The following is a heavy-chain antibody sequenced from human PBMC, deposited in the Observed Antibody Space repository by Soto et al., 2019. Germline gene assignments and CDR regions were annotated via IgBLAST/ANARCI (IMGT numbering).Heavy chain of an antibody. CDR3: ARDSGTRGYFDY. CDR2: IIPILGIA. Sequence: SVKVSCKASGGTFSSYTISWVRQAPGQGPEWMGRIIPILGIANYAQKFQGRATITANKSTSTAYMELSSLRSEDTAVYYCARDSGTRGYFDYWGQGTLVTVSS. D-gene: IGHD3-10*01. CDR1: GGTFSSYT. V-gene: IGHV1-69*04. J-gene: IGHJ4*02.